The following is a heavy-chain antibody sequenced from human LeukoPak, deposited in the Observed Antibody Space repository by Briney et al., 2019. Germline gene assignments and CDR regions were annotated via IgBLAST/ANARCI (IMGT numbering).Heavy chain of an antibody. Sequence: SETLSLTCTVSGDSISSGNYYWTWIRQPPGKGLEWIGYIYYSGSTFYNPSLKSRVTISVDTSKNEFSLKLSSVTAADTAVYYCAREFWSGSYSDKWGQGTLVTVSS. V-gene: IGHV4-30-4*01. J-gene: IGHJ4*02. CDR3: AREFWSGSYSDK. CDR2: IYYSGST. CDR1: GDSISSGNYY. D-gene: IGHD3-3*01.